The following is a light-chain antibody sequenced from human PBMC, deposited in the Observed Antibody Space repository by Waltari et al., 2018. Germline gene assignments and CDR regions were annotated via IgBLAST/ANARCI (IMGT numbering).Light chain of an antibody. V-gene: IGKV1D-12*01. CDR3: QETNTFPIT. CDR1: QDISNQ. CDR2: DAA. J-gene: IGKJ5*01. Sequence: DIQMTQSPSSVSASVGDTVTITCRASQDISNQLTWYQQKPGKAPKFLIYDAATLESGVPSRFSGSRSGTDLTLTVRSLQPEDFATYDCQETNTFPITFGQGTRLEIK.